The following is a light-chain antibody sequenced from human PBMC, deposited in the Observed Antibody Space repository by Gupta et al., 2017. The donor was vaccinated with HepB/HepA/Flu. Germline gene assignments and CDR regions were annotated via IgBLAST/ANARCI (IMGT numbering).Light chain of an antibody. CDR2: RAS. CDR1: QNVDNW. V-gene: IGKV1-5*03. Sequence: LSVYVGDTVTITCRASQNVDNWVEWYQQKPGKGPKLLIHRASNLQSGVTSRFSGSGSGTEFIFTSSRLQPDDFANYYWQQYKDFPTFGGGTKVEI. J-gene: IGKJ4*01. CDR3: QQYKDFPT.